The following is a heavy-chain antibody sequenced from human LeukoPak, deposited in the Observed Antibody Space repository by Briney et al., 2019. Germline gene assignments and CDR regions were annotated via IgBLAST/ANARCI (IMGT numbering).Heavy chain of an antibody. J-gene: IGHJ3*02. CDR1: GFTFSSYS. D-gene: IGHD6-6*01. Sequence: GGSLRLSCAASGFTFSSYSMNWVRQAPGKGLKWVSYISSSSSTIYYADSVKGRFTISRDNAKNSLYLQMNSLRAEDTAVYYCAREGSSSSDAFDIWGQGTMVTVSS. CDR3: AREGSSSSDAFDI. V-gene: IGHV3-48*01. CDR2: ISSSSSTI.